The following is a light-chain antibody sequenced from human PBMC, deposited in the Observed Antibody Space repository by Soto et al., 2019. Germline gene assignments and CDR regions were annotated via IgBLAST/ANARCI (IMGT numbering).Light chain of an antibody. CDR1: QAISNY. V-gene: IGKV1-27*01. CDR2: ASS. CDR3: QKYSSVPWT. J-gene: IGKJ1*01. Sequence: DIQMTQSPSSLSASVGDRVTITCRASQAISNYLAWYQQKPGKIPKLLIFASSTLQSGVPSRFSGSGSGTDFTLTISSLQPEDVATYYCQKYSSVPWTFGQGTEVEIK.